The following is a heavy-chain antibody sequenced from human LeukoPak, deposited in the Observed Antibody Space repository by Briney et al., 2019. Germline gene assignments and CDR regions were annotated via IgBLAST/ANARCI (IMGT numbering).Heavy chain of an antibody. CDR3: ARDIPYGLSYFDY. V-gene: IGHV3-7*04. D-gene: IGHD2-2*02. Sequence: GGSLRLSCSASGFTFRSFWMTWVCQAPGKGLELVANIKEDGSDANYVDAVKGRFTISRDNAKDSLYLQMNSVRPEDTAVYYCARDIPYGLSYFDYWGQGTLVTVSS. J-gene: IGHJ4*02. CDR1: GFTFRSFW. CDR2: IKEDGSDA.